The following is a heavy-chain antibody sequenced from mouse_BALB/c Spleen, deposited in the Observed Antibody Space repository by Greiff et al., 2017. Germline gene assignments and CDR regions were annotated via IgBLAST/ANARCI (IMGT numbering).Heavy chain of an antibody. V-gene: IGHV2-2*02. CDR3: ASVDYDYEFAY. D-gene: IGHD2-4*01. CDR2: IWSGGST. J-gene: IGHJ3*01. CDR1: GFSLTSYG. Sequence: QVQLQQSGPGLVQPSQSLSITCTVSGFSLTSYGVHWVRQSPGNGLEWLGVIWSGGSTDYNAAFISRLSISKDNSKSQVFFKMNSLQANDTAIYYCASVDYDYEFAYWGQGTLVTVSA.